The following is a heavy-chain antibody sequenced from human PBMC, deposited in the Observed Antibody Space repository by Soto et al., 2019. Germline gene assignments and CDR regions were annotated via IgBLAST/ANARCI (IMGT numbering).Heavy chain of an antibody. D-gene: IGHD5-12*01. CDR1: GYSFTSYW. CDR3: ARERRDGYNQYYYYYGMDV. V-gene: IGHV5-51*01. CDR2: IYPGDSDT. J-gene: IGHJ6*02. Sequence: GEPLKISCKGSGYSFTSYWIGLVRQMPGKGLEWMGIIYPGDSDTRYSPSFQGQVTISADKSISTAYLQWSSLKASDTAMYYCARERRDGYNQYYYYYGMDVWGQGTTVTVSS.